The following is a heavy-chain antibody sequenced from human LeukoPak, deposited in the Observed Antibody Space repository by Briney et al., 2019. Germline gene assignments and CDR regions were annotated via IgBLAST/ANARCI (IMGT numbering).Heavy chain of an antibody. D-gene: IGHD3-10*01. Sequence: ASVKISCKASGYTFTSYGISWVRQAPGQGLEWMGWISAYNGNTNYAQKLQGRVTMTTDTSTSTAYMELRSLRSDDTAVYYCARDRASGHPFDYWGQGTLVTASS. CDR1: GYTFTSYG. CDR2: ISAYNGNT. J-gene: IGHJ4*02. CDR3: ARDRASGHPFDY. V-gene: IGHV1-18*01.